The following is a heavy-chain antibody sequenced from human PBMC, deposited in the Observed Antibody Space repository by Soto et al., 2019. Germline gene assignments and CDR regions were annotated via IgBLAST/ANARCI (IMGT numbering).Heavy chain of an antibody. Sequence: GGSLRLSCVASGFTFPAYTMNWVRQAPGKGLEWLSYIDSSSTSYADSVKGRFTISRDNAKNTLYLQMNSLRAEDTAVYYCARDLGIVVVPAARAWDYYGMDVWGQGTTVTVSS. CDR3: ARDLGIVVVPAARAWDYYGMDV. J-gene: IGHJ6*02. CDR2: IDSSST. D-gene: IGHD2-2*01. CDR1: GFTFPAYT. V-gene: IGHV3-74*01.